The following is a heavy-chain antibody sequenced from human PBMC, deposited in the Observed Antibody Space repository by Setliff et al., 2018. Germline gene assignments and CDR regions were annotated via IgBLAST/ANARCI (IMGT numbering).Heavy chain of an antibody. D-gene: IGHD3-22*01. CDR3: ARDRDSSGYPYYFDY. CDR1: GYTFTGYY. CDR2: INPNSGGT. J-gene: IGHJ4*02. V-gene: IGHV1-2*04. Sequence: ASVKVSCKASGYTFTGYYMHWVRQAPGQGLEWMGWINPNSGGTNYAQKFQGWVTMTRDTSISTAYMELSRLRADDTAVYYCARDRDSSGYPYYFDYWGQGTLVAVSS.